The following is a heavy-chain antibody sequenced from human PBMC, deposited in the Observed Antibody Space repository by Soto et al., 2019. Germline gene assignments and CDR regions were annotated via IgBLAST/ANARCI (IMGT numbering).Heavy chain of an antibody. Sequence: VGSLRLSCVASGFPFSSYAMSWVRQTPGKGLEWVSGISGSGGRTYYADSVKGRSTISRDNSNNTLSLQMHILRVEDTAVYFCAKGGYYSLFDIWGQGTMVTVSS. D-gene: IGHD3-16*01. CDR1: GFPFSSYA. V-gene: IGHV3-23*01. J-gene: IGHJ3*02. CDR2: ISGSGGRT. CDR3: AKGGYYSLFDI.